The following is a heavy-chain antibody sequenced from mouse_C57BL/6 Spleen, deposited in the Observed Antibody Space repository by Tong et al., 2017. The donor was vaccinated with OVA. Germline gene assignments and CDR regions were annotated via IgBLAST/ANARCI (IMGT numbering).Heavy chain of an antibody. J-gene: IGHJ1*03. CDR1: GYSITSGYD. CDR2: ISYSGST. CDR3: ARISSYVYWYFDV. V-gene: IGHV3-1*01. D-gene: IGHD1-1*01. Sequence: EVQLQESGPGMVKPSQSLSLTCTVTGYSITSGYDWHWIRHFPGNKLEWMGYISYSGSTNYNPSLKSRISITHDTSKNHFFLKLNSVTTEDTATYYCARISSYVYWYFDVWGTGTTVTVSS.